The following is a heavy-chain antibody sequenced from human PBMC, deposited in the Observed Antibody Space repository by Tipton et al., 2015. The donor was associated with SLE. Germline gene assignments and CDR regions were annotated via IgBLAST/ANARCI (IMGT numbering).Heavy chain of an antibody. D-gene: IGHD2-21*02. J-gene: IGHJ6*02. Sequence: TLSLTCTVSGDSINTNNYFWSWIRQPAGKGLEWVGRISSSGSTNYNPSLKSRVTISIDPAKNQFSLKLTSVTAADTAVYYCARGMVTWRGAIIGVDVWGQGTTVNVSS. V-gene: IGHV4-61*02. CDR1: GDSINTNNYF. CDR3: ARGMVTWRGAIIGVDV. CDR2: ISSSGST.